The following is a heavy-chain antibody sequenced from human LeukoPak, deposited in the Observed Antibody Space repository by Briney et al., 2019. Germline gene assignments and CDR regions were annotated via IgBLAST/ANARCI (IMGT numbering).Heavy chain of an antibody. D-gene: IGHD3-22*01. CDR2: IIPIFGTA. CDR3: ARGRWLSWDPDAFDI. V-gene: IGHV1-69*13. CDR1: GGTFSNYA. Sequence: ASVKVSCKASGGTFSNYAISWVRQAPGQGLEWMGGIIPIFGTANYAQKFQGRVTITADESTSTAYMELSSLRSEDTAVYYCARGRWLSWDPDAFDIWGQGTMVTVSS. J-gene: IGHJ3*02.